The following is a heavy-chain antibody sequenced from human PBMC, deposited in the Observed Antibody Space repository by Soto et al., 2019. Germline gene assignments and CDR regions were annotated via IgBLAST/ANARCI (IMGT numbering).Heavy chain of an antibody. CDR3: VCEGNVFIY. V-gene: IGHV3-7*01. J-gene: IGHJ4*02. Sequence: EVQLVESGGGLVQPGGSLRLSCAASGFTFSTYWMTWVRQPPGKGLECVAKMDQDGSETYYLDSLRGRFTVSRDNAQNSRYLQNNCLSFEDTALYYFVCEGNVFIYWGQGTLVTVSP. CDR1: GFTFSTYW. CDR2: MDQDGSET.